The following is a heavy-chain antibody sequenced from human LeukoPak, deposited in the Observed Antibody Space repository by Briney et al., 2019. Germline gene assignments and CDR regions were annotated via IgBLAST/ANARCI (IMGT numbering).Heavy chain of an antibody. D-gene: IGHD4-17*01. J-gene: IGHJ4*02. CDR3: ARDGHGVPLDY. CDR2: ISYDGTEK. Sequence: QPGGSLRLSCAASGLSFSSYAMHWVRQAPGKGLEWVAVISYDGTEKYYGDSVKGRFTISRDNSKNTLYLQMNSLRAEDTALYYCARDGHGVPLDYWGQGTLVTVSS. V-gene: IGHV3-30-3*01. CDR1: GLSFSSYA.